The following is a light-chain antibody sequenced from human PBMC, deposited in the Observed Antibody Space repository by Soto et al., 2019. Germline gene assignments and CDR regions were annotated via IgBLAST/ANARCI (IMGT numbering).Light chain of an antibody. V-gene: IGKV3-20*01. CDR1: QSFGSTF. J-gene: IGKJ1*01. CDR3: QQYASSVT. CDR2: GAS. Sequence: EILLTQSPGSLSLSPGDRATLSCRASQSFGSTFFAWYQQKPGQAPRLLIYGASSRATGIPDRFSGSGSGTDFTLTMSRLEPEDFAVYYCQQYASSVTFGQGTKVEIK.